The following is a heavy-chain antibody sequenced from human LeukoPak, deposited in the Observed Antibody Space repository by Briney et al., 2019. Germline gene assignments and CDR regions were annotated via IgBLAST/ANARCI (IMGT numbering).Heavy chain of an antibody. D-gene: IGHD2-2*01. CDR1: GGTFSSYA. CDR3: ARDRGSTTLEGAFDI. J-gene: IGHJ3*02. Sequence: ASVKVSCKASGGTFSSYATSWVRQAPGQGLEWMGGIIPIFGTANYAQKFQGRVTITTDESTSTAYMELSSLRSEDTAVYYCARDRGSTTLEGAFDIWGQGTMVTVSS. CDR2: IIPIFGTA. V-gene: IGHV1-69*05.